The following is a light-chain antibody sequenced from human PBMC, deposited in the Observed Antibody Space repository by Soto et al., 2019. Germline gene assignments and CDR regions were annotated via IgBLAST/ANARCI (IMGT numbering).Light chain of an antibody. J-gene: IGLJ2*01. Sequence: QSALTQPASVSGSPGQSITISCTGTGSDVGRYNLVSWFQQHPGKAPKLMIYEVTKRPSGVSNRFSASKSGNTASLTISGLQAEDEADYYCYSYAGSTTFVVFGGGTKVTVL. CDR1: GSDVGRYNL. CDR2: EVT. V-gene: IGLV2-23*02. CDR3: YSYAGSTTFVV.